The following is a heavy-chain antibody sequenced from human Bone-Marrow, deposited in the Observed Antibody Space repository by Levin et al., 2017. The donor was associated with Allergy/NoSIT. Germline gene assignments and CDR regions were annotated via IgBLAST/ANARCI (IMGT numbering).Heavy chain of an antibody. J-gene: IGHJ4*02. CDR2: IAGSSST. V-gene: IGHV3-48*02. D-gene: IGHD4-17*01. CDR1: GFTFSTYS. CDR3: ARDHGSDGDYTKAYDY. Sequence: QAGGSLRLSCAASGFTFSTYSMNWVRQAPGKGLEWISFIAGSSSTHYADSVKGRFTVSRDNAKNSLYLLMNSLRDEDTAVYYCARDHGSDGDYTKAYDYWGQGTLVTVSS.